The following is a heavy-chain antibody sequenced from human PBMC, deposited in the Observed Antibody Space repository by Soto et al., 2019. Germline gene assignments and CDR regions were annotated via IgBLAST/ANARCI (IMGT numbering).Heavy chain of an antibody. V-gene: IGHV4-61*01. Sequence: QVQLQESGPGLVKPSETLSLTCTVSGGSVNSGSNYWTWIRQPPGRGLEWIGYVYYSGSTYYNPSLKSRVSISIDMSKNQFSLNLISVTAADTAVYYCARVLREKEPTVWFDPWGQGTLVTVSS. J-gene: IGHJ5*02. CDR2: VYYSGST. CDR1: GGSVNSGSNY. D-gene: IGHD3-10*01. CDR3: ARVLREKEPTVWFDP.